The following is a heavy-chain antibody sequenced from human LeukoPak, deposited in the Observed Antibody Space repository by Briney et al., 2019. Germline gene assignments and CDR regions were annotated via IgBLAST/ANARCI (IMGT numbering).Heavy chain of an antibody. J-gene: IGHJ5*02. V-gene: IGHV1-2*02. CDR1: GGTFSSYA. CDR3: AREGIAVMWFDP. Sequence: ASVKVSCKASGGTFSSYAISWVRQAPGQGLEWMGWINPNSGGTNYAQKFQGRVTMTRDTSISTAYMELSRLRSDDTAVYYCAREGIAVMWFDPWGQGTLVTVSS. CDR2: INPNSGGT. D-gene: IGHD6-19*01.